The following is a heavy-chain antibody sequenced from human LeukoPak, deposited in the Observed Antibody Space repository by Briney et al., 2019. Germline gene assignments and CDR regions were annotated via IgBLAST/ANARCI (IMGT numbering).Heavy chain of an antibody. J-gene: IGHJ4*02. CDR2: ISGSGGST. CDR1: GFTFSSYS. CDR3: AKGPCIAAAGCYFDY. D-gene: IGHD6-13*01. Sequence: PGGSLRLSCAASGFTFSSYSMSWVRQAPGKGLEWVSPISGSGGSTYYADSVKGRFTISRDNSKNTLYVQMNSLRAEDTAVYYCAKGPCIAAAGCYFDYWGQGTLVTVSS. V-gene: IGHV3-23*01.